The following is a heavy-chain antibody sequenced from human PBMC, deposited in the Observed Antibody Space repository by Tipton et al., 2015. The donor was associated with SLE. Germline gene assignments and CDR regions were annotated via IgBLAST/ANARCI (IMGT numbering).Heavy chain of an antibody. D-gene: IGHD3-3*01. V-gene: IGHV4-59*08. J-gene: IGHJ5*02. CDR1: GGSMSYHY. CDR3: ARHYGSITILEWSNWFDP. Sequence: TLSLTCSVSGGSMSYHYWSWIRQPPGKGLEWIGYIYYTGNTNYNPSLKSRVTMSVDTSKSQFSLKLSSVTAADTAVYYCARHYGSITILEWSNWFDPWGQGTLVTVSS. CDR2: IYYTGNT.